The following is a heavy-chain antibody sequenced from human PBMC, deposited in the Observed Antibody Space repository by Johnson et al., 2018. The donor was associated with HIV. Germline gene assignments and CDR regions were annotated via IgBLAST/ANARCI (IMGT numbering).Heavy chain of an antibody. CDR1: GFTFSSYW. V-gene: IGHV3-7*03. Sequence: MQLVESGGGVVQPGGSLRLSCAASGFTFSSYWMSWVRQAPGKGLEWVANIKQDGSEKYYVDSVKGRFTISRDNAKNSLYLQMNSLRAEDTALYYCARVGSGSYLLGAFDIWGQGTMVTVSS. CDR2: IKQDGSEK. D-gene: IGHD1-26*01. CDR3: ARVGSGSYLLGAFDI. J-gene: IGHJ3*02.